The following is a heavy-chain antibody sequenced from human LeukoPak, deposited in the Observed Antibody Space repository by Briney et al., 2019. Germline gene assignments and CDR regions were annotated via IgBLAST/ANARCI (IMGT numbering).Heavy chain of an antibody. J-gene: IGHJ4*02. CDR2: IYSIGTT. Sequence: PGGSLRLSCAASGFAVSSNFMSWVRQAPGKGLEWVSVIYSIGTTYYADSVKGRFTISRDNTRNTLYLQMNSLRAEDTAVYYCARDRDYGGFDYWGQGTLVNFSS. D-gene: IGHD4/OR15-4a*01. CDR1: GFAVSSNF. CDR3: ARDRDYGGFDY. V-gene: IGHV3-53*01.